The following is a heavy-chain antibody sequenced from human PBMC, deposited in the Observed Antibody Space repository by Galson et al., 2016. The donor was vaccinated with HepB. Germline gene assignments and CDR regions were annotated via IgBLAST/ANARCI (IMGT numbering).Heavy chain of an antibody. CDR2: ISSDGTKA. D-gene: IGHD3-9*01. Sequence: SLRLSCAASRFTFSYYTFHWVRQAPGAGLEWVALISSDGTKARYADSVKGRFTISRDSSKNTVSLQMNSLRAEDTAVYYCARDKGPDYDILIGYRPGWFDPWGQGTLVTVSS. CDR3: ARDKGPDYDILIGYRPGWFDP. CDR1: RFTFSYYT. J-gene: IGHJ5*02. V-gene: IGHV3-30*04.